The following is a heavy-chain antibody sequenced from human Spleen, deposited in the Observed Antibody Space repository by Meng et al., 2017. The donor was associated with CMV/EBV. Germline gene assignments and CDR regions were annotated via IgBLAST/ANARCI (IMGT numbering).Heavy chain of an antibody. CDR3: VRGFYFGYSIGKNWFDP. D-gene: IGHD6-6*01. J-gene: IGHJ5*02. V-gene: IGHV4-34*01. CDR1: GSLSGYY. CDR2: INHSGST. Sequence: GSLSGYYWIWLRPPPGKGLEWIGDINHSGSTNYNPSLKSRVSISIARSENHFSLNLSSVTAADMAVYYCVRGFYFGYSIGKNWFDPWGQGTLVTVSS.